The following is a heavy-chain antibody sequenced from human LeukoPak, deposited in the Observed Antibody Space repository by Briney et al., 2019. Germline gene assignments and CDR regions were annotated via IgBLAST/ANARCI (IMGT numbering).Heavy chain of an antibody. J-gene: IGHJ6*03. D-gene: IGHD3-10*01. CDR2: IIPIFGTA. CDR1: GGTFSSYA. CDR3: ARVTMVRGTLYYYYYMDV. V-gene: IGHV1-69*13. Sequence: GASVNVSCKASGGTFSSYAISWVRQAPGQGLEWMGGIIPIFGTANYAQKFQGRVTITADESTSTAYMELSSLRSEDTAVYYCARVTMVRGTLYYYYYMDVWGKGTTVTISS.